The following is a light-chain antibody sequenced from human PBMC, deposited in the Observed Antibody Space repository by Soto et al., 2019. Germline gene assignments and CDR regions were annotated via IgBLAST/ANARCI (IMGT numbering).Light chain of an antibody. V-gene: IGKV1-5*01. Sequence: DSQMTLYPYTLAGCVGGSITINSRASQTISSWLAWYQQKPGKAPKFLIYDVSSLQSAVPSRFSGSGSGTEFTLTISSLHPDDFATYYCQQYNSSPWTFAEGTKVDIK. CDR1: QTISSW. CDR2: DVS. J-gene: IGKJ1*01. CDR3: QQYNSSPWT.